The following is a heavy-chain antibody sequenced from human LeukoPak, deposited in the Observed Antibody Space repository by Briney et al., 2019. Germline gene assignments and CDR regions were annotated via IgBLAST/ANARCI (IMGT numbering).Heavy chain of an antibody. CDR2: IIPIFGTA. Sequence: GASVKVSCKASGGTFSSYAISWVRQAPGQGLEWMGGIIPIFGTANYAQKFQGRVTITADESTSTAYMELSSLRSEDTAVYYCARDTGDGYSQSFDYWGQGTLVTVSS. CDR1: GGTFSSYA. D-gene: IGHD5-24*01. J-gene: IGHJ4*02. CDR3: ARDTGDGYSQSFDY. V-gene: IGHV1-69*13.